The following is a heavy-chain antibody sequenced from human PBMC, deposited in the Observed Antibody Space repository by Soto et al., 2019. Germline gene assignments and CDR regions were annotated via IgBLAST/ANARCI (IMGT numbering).Heavy chain of an antibody. CDR1: GGSISSSSYY. CDR3: ARHEWLLSLGDY. Sequence: SETLSLTCTVSGGSISSSSYYWGWIRQPPGKGLEWIGSIYYSGSTYYNPSLKSRVTISVDTSKNQFSLKLSSVTAADTAVYYCARHEWLLSLGDYWGQGTLVTVSS. D-gene: IGHD3-3*01. V-gene: IGHV4-39*01. J-gene: IGHJ4*02. CDR2: IYYSGST.